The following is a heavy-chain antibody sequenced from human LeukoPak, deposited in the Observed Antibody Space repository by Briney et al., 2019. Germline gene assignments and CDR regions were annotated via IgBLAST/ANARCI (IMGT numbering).Heavy chain of an antibody. V-gene: IGHV4-39*07. CDR3: ARALGGYCTGGNCPFDY. Sequence: SETLSLTCTVSGGSISSSFCYWGWIRQPPGKGLEWIGSIYSSGSTYYNPSLKSRVTISVDTSKNQFSLKLSSVTAADTAVYYCARALGGYCTGGNCPFDYWGQGTLVTVSS. CDR1: GGSISSSFCY. CDR2: IYSSGST. D-gene: IGHD2-15*01. J-gene: IGHJ4*02.